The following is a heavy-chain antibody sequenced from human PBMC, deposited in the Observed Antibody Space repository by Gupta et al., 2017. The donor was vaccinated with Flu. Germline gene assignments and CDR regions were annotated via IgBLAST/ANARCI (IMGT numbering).Heavy chain of an antibody. J-gene: IGHJ5*02. CDR3: ARRYGSTLWDFDP. V-gene: IGHV3-30*03. D-gene: IGHD6-13*01. Sequence: ASGCIFRDYGMHWVRQAPGKGLEWVAVMSYDGSNKYYADSVKGRFTISRDNSKNTLDLQMNSLRVEDTAVYYCARRYGSTLWDFDPWGQGTLVTVSS. CDR2: MSYDGSNK. CDR1: GCIFRDYG.